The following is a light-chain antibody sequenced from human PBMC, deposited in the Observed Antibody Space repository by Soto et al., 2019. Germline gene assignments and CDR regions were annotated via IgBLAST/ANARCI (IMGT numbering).Light chain of an antibody. Sequence: QSALTQPASVSGSPGQSITISRTGTSSDVGGYNYVSWYQQHPGKAPKLMIYEVSNRPSGVSNRFSGSKSGNTASLTISGLQAEDEADYYCSSYTSSSTLCVFGTGTKLTVL. CDR2: EVS. CDR1: SSDVGGYNY. V-gene: IGLV2-14*01. J-gene: IGLJ1*01. CDR3: SSYTSSSTLCV.